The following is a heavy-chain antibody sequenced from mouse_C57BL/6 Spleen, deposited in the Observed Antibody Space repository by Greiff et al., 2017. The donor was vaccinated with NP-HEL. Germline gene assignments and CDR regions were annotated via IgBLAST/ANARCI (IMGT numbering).Heavy chain of an antibody. Sequence: EVQVVESGGGLVKPGGSLKLSCAASGFTFSSYAMSWVRQTPEKRLEWVATISDGGSYTYYPDNVKGRFTISRDNAKNNLYLQMSHLKSEDTAMYYCARVYDGYYVENWYFDVWGTGTTVTVSS. CDR1: GFTFSSYA. D-gene: IGHD2-3*01. V-gene: IGHV5-4*01. CDR2: ISDGGSYT. CDR3: ARVYDGYYVENWYFDV. J-gene: IGHJ1*03.